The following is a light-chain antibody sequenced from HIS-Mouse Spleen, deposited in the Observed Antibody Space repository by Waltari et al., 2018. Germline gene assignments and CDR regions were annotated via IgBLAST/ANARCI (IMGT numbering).Light chain of an antibody. CDR2: EGS. Sequence: QSALTQPAPESGSPGQSLTISCTGTSTDVGRYNLVSSYQQHPGKAPKLMIYEGSKRPSGVAHRFSGSKSGNTASLTISGLQAEDEADYYCCSYAGSSTLVFGGGTKLTVL. CDR1: STDVGRYNL. CDR3: CSYAGSSTLV. V-gene: IGLV2-23*01. J-gene: IGLJ2*01.